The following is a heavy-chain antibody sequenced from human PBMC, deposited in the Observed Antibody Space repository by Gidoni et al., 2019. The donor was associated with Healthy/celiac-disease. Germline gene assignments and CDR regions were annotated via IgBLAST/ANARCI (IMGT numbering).Heavy chain of an antibody. CDR1: GFTFSSYD. V-gene: IGHV3-13*01. D-gene: IGHD4-4*01. Sequence: EVQLVESGGGLVQPGGSLRLSCEASGFTFSSYDMHWVRQATGKGLGWVSAIGTAGDTYYPGSVKGRFTISRENAKNSLYLQMNSLRAGDTAVYYCAKGYSSRGSWYFDLWGRGTLVTVSS. J-gene: IGHJ2*01. CDR2: IGTAGDT. CDR3: AKGYSSRGSWYFDL.